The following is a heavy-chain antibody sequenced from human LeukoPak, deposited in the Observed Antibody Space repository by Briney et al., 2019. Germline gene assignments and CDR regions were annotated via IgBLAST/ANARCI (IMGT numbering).Heavy chain of an antibody. J-gene: IGHJ4*02. CDR1: GGSISSGDYY. CDR3: ARYFWSGYSFFDY. D-gene: IGHD3-3*01. CDR2: ISGSGGST. Sequence: LSLTCTVSGGSISSGDYYWSWVRQAPGKGLEWVSAISGSGGSTYYADSVKGRFTISRDNSKNTLYLQMNSLRAEDTAVYYCARYFWSGYSFFDYWGQGTLVTVSS. V-gene: IGHV3-23*01.